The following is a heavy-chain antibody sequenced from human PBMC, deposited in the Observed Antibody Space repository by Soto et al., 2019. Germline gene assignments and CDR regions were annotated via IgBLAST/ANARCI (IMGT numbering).Heavy chain of an antibody. Sequence: SVKVSCKASGGTFSSYTISWVRQAPGQGLEWMGRIIPILGIANYAQKFQGRVTITADKSTSTAYMELSSLRSEDTAVYYCARARWTDIVVVPAAYGDYYYMDVWGKGTTVTVSS. CDR2: IIPILGIA. V-gene: IGHV1-69*02. CDR1: GGTFSSYT. J-gene: IGHJ6*03. D-gene: IGHD2-2*01. CDR3: ARARWTDIVVVPAAYGDYYYMDV.